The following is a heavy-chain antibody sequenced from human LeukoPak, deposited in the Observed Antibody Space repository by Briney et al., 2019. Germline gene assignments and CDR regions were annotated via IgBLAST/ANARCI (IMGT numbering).Heavy chain of an antibody. V-gene: IGHV1-2*02. CDR2: INPNSGGT. CDR3: ARVRLNYYDSSGYLDY. CDR1: GYTFTGYY. D-gene: IGHD3-22*01. J-gene: IGHJ4*02. Sequence: GASVKVSCKASGYTFTGYYMHWVRQAPGQGLEWMGWINPNSGGTNYAQKFQGRVTMTRDTSISTAYMELSRLRSEDTAVYYCARVRLNYYDSSGYLDYWGQGTLVTVSS.